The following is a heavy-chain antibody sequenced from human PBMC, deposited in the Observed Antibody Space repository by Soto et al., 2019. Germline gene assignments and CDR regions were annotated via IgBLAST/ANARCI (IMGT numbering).Heavy chain of an antibody. CDR1: GFTFSNAW. CDR2: IKSKTDGGTT. D-gene: IGHD1-26*01. Sequence: EVQLVESGGGLVKPGGSLRLSCAASGFTFSNAWMSWVRQAPGKGLEWVGRIKSKTDGGTTDNAAPVKGRFTISSDDSKNTLYLQMNSLKAEDKTVYYCTTDHMMWEGGDAFDIWGQGTMVTVSS. V-gene: IGHV3-15*01. CDR3: TTDHMMWEGGDAFDI. J-gene: IGHJ3*02.